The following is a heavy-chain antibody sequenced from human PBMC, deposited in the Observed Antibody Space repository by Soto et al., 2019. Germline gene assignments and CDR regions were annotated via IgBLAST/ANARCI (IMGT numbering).Heavy chain of an antibody. D-gene: IGHD6-6*01. CDR3: ARGIAARPIDY. CDR1: GVTFSSYA. V-gene: IGHV4-34*01. CDR2: ISGSGST. Sequence: GSLRLSCAASGVTFSSYAMSWVRQAPGKGLEWVSAISGSGSTNYNPSLKSRVTISVDTSKNQFSLKLSSVTAADTAVYYCARGIAARPIDYWGQGTLVTVSS. J-gene: IGHJ4*02.